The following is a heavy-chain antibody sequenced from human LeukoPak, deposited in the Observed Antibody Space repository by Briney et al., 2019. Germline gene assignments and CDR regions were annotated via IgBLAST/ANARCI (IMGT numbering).Heavy chain of an antibody. CDR1: GGSISSSSYY. CDR3: ARQYIVATIIDY. Sequence: SETLSLXCTVSGGSISSSSYYWGWIRQPPGKGLEWIGSIYYSGSTYYNPSLKSRVTISVDTSKNQFSLKLSSVTAADTAVYYCARQYIVATIIDYWGQGTLVTVSS. D-gene: IGHD5-12*01. J-gene: IGHJ4*02. CDR2: IYYSGST. V-gene: IGHV4-39*01.